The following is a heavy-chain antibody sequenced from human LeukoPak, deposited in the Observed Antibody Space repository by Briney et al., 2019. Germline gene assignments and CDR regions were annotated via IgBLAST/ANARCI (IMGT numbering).Heavy chain of an antibody. V-gene: IGHV3-7*01. CDR3: ARKLYCYDSSGAGWFDP. Sequence: GGSLRLSCAASGFTFSRYWMSWVRQVPRKGLGWVANIKHDGSAEDYVDSVKGRFTNSREHAKTSLYLQMTSLRPEHTVVYPFARKLYCYDSSGAGWFDPWRERTLVGVSS. CDR2: IKHDGSAE. D-gene: IGHD3-22*01. J-gene: IGHJ5*02. CDR1: GFTFSRYW.